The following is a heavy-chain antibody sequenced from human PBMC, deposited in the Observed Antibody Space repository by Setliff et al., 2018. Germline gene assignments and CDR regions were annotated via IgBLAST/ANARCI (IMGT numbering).Heavy chain of an antibody. Sequence: PGGSLRLSCAASGFTFSSYGMHWVRQAPGKGLEWVAGIWFDGSKITYGASVRGRFTISRDNSKNTLLLQMSSLRVEDTAVYYCTKARKRINWGIQNYYGMDVWDQGTTVTVSS. CDR2: IWFDGSKI. J-gene: IGHJ6*02. CDR3: TKARKRINWGIQNYYGMDV. D-gene: IGHD7-27*01. V-gene: IGHV3-33*06. CDR1: GFTFSSYG.